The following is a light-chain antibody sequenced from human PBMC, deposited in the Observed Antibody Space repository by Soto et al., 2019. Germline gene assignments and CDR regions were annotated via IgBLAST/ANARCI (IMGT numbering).Light chain of an antibody. Sequence: QSALTQPASVSGSPGQSITISCTGTSSDVGRYNFVSWYQQHPGKATKLMIYDVSNRPSGVSNRFSGSKSGNTASLPISGLQAEDEADYSCGSYISSTTLDVVFGGGPKLTVL. CDR1: SSDVGRYNF. CDR3: GSYISSTTLDVV. CDR2: DVS. J-gene: IGLJ2*01. V-gene: IGLV2-14*03.